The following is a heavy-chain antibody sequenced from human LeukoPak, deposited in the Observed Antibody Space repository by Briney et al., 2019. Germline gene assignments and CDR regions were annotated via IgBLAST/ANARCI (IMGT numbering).Heavy chain of an antibody. Sequence: GGSLRLSCAASGFTFSSYSMNWVRQAPGKGLEWVSYISSSSSTIYYADSVKGRFTISRDNAKNSLYLQMNSLRAEDTAVYYCARDVGIAAAGTYYYYMDVWGKGTTVTVS. CDR3: ARDVGIAAAGTYYYYMDV. D-gene: IGHD6-13*01. J-gene: IGHJ6*03. CDR2: ISSSSSTI. V-gene: IGHV3-48*04. CDR1: GFTFSSYS.